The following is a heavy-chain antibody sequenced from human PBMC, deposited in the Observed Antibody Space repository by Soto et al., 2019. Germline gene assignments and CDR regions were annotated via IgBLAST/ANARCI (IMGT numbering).Heavy chain of an antibody. Sequence: GGSLRLSCAASEFIFMSYGMRWVRQAPGKGLEWVAYISNSRSTIYYADSVKGRFTISRDNAKNSLYLQMNSLRAEDTAVYYCARGSSGWYPDYWGQGTLVTVSS. CDR1: EFIFMSYG. CDR2: ISNSRSTI. D-gene: IGHD6-19*01. CDR3: ARGSSGWYPDY. V-gene: IGHV3-48*01. J-gene: IGHJ4*02.